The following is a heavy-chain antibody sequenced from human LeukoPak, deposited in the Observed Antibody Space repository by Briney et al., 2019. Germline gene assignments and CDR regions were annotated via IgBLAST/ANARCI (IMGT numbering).Heavy chain of an antibody. CDR3: AKDRRLDDFWSGLTMASQAAMVR. D-gene: IGHD3-3*01. V-gene: IGHV3-7*03. CDR2: IKQDGSEK. Sequence: GGSLRLSCAASGFTFSSYWMSWVRQAPGKGLEWVANIKQDGSEKYYVDSVKGRFTISRDNSKNTLYLQMNSLRAEDTAVYYCAKDRRLDDFWSGLTMASQAAMVRWGQGTLVTVSS. J-gene: IGHJ4*02. CDR1: GFTFSSYW.